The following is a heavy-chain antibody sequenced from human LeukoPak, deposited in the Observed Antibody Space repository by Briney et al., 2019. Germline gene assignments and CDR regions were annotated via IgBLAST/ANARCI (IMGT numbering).Heavy chain of an antibody. CDR3: ARGGYYRLGFDY. J-gene: IGHJ4*02. D-gene: IGHD3-3*01. CDR1: VGSISSGDYY. CDR2: IYYSGST. V-gene: IGHV4-30-4*01. Sequence: SQTLSLTCTVSVGSISSGDYYWSSIRQPPGKGLEWIGYIYYSGSTYYNPSLKSRVTISVDTSKNQFSLKLSSVTAADTAVYYCARGGYYRLGFDYWGQGTLVTVSS.